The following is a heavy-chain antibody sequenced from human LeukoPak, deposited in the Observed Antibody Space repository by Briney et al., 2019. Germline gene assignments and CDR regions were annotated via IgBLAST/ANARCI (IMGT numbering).Heavy chain of an antibody. CDR2: MSPNSGDT. D-gene: IGHD7-27*01. Sequence: ASVKVSCKASGYTFTSYDFNWVRQDTGQRPEWMGWMSPNSGDTGYAQKFQDRVTMTRNTSISTAYMELSSPRSDDTAVYYCARGPPNWGYDYWGPGTLVTVSS. CDR1: GYTFTSYD. J-gene: IGHJ4*02. CDR3: ARGPPNWGYDY. V-gene: IGHV1-8*01.